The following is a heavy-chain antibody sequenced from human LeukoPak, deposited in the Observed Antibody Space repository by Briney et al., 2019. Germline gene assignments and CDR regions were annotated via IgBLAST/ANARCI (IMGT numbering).Heavy chain of an antibody. CDR3: ARRLGYYYGSGSPTKTDY. J-gene: IGHJ4*02. V-gene: IGHV4-39*01. CDR2: IYYSGST. D-gene: IGHD3-10*01. CDR1: GGSISSSSYY. Sequence: PSETLSLTCTVSGGSISSSSYYWGWIRQPPGKGLEWIGSIYYSGSTYYNPSLKSRVTISVDTSKNQFPLKLSSVTAADTAVYYCARRLGYYYGSGSPTKTDYWGQGTLVTVSS.